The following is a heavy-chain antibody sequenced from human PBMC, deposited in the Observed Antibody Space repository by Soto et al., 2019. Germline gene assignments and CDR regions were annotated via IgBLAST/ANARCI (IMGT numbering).Heavy chain of an antibody. J-gene: IGHJ6*01. D-gene: IGHD1-20*01. CDR1: GYTFTGYY. V-gene: IGHV1-2*04. CDR3: ARGGPYNWNRQNSYYYGMEV. Sequence: GASVKVSCKASGYTFTGYYMHWVRQAPGQGLEWMGWINPNSGGTNYAQKFQGWVTMTRDTSISTAYMELSRLRSDDTAVYYCARGGPYNWNRQNSYYYGMEVWGQGTTVNVSS. CDR2: INPNSGGT.